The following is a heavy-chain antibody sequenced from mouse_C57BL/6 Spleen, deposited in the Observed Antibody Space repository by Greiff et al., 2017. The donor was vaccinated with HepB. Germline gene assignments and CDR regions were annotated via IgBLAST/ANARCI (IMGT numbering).Heavy chain of an antibody. J-gene: IGHJ4*01. CDR2: INPNNGGT. CDR3: ARRLWLRRTPTAMDY. D-gene: IGHD2-2*01. V-gene: IGHV1-18*01. Sequence: VQLQQSGPELVKPGASVKIPCKASGYTFTDYNMDWVKQSHGKSLEWIGDINPNNGGTIYNQKFKGKATLTVDKSSSTAYMELRSLTSEDTAVYYCARRLWLRRTPTAMDYWGQGTSVTVSS. CDR1: GYTFTDYN.